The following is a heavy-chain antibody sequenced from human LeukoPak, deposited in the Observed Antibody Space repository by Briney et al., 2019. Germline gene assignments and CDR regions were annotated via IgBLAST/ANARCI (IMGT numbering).Heavy chain of an antibody. D-gene: IGHD5-18*01. CDR3: ARGVLGYSYGFDC. Sequence: GGSLRLSCAASGFTVSSNYMSWVRQAPGKGLEWVSVIFSGGTTYYADSVKGRFTISRHNSENTLYLQMNSLRGEGTAVYYCARGVLGYSYGFDCWGQGTLVTVSS. CDR2: IFSGGTT. CDR1: GFTVSSNY. J-gene: IGHJ4*02. V-gene: IGHV3-53*04.